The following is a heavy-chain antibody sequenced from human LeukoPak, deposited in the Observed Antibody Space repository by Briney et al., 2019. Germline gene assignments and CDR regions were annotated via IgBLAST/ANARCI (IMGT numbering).Heavy chain of an antibody. CDR1: GFTFSSYS. V-gene: IGHV3-48*04. D-gene: IGHD6-13*01. Sequence: GGSLRLSCAASGFTFSSYSMNWVRQAPGKGLEWVSYISSSGSTIYYADSVKGRFTISRDNAKNSLYLRMNSLRAEDTAVYYCARALGQQLVNWFDPWGQGTLVTVSS. CDR3: ARALGQQLVNWFDP. CDR2: ISSSGSTI. J-gene: IGHJ5*02.